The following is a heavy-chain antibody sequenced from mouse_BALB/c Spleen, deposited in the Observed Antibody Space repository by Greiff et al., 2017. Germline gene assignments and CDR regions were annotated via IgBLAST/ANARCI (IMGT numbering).Heavy chain of an antibody. J-gene: IGHJ4*01. D-gene: IGHD2-10*02. V-gene: IGHV1-7*01. Sequence: VQLQQSGAELAKPGASVKMSCKASGYTFTSYWMHWVNQRPGQGLEWIGYINPSTGYTEYNQKFKDKASLTVDKSSSTAYMELHSLTSEDSAVYYCARLYDYYAMDYWGQGTSVTVSS. CDR3: ARLYDYYAMDY. CDR1: GYTFTSYW. CDR2: INPSTGYT.